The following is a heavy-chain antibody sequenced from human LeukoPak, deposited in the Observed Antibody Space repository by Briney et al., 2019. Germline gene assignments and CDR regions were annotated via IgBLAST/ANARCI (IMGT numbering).Heavy chain of an antibody. V-gene: IGHV4-4*07. CDR1: GGSISSYY. CDR3: ARGYCSVGRCYDFDY. CDR2: IYTSGST. D-gene: IGHD2-15*01. Sequence: SETLSLTCIVSGGSISSYYWSWIRQPAGKGLEWIGRIYTSGSTNHNPSLKSRVTMSVDTSKNQFSLKLSSVTAADTAVYYCARGYCSVGRCYDFDYWGRGTLVTVS. J-gene: IGHJ4*02.